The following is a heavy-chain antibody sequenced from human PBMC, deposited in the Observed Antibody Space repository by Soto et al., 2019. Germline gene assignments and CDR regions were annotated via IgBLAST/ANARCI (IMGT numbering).Heavy chain of an antibody. CDR2: MNPNSGNT. CDR1: GYTFTSYD. Sequence: QVQLVQSGAEVKKPGASVKVSCKASGYTFTSYDINWVRQATGQGLEWMGWMNPNSGNTGYAQKXXGXFTMTRNTSISTAYMELSSLRSEDTAVYYCARGITIFGVVDPGGQGTLVTVSS. D-gene: IGHD3-3*01. CDR3: ARGITIFGVVDP. V-gene: IGHV1-8*01. J-gene: IGHJ5*02.